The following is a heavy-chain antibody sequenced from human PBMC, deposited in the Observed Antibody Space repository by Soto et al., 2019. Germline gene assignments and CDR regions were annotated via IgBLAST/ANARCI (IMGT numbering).Heavy chain of an antibody. CDR1: GGSISIGGYY. CDR3: ARDVGTYYDSSGYYYSYYGMDV. Sequence: SETLSLTCTVSGGSISIGGYYWSWIRQHPGKGLEWIGYIYYSGSTYYNPSLKSRVTISVDTSKNQFSLKLSSVTAADTAVYYCARDVGTYYDSSGYYYSYYGMDVWGQGTTVTVSS. CDR2: IYYSGST. D-gene: IGHD3-22*01. V-gene: IGHV4-31*03. J-gene: IGHJ6*02.